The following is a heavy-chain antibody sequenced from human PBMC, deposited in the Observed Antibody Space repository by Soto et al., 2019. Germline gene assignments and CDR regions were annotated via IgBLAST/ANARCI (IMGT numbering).Heavy chain of an antibody. D-gene: IGHD1-26*01. CDR1: GFTFSNAW. Sequence: EVQLVESGGGLVKPGGSLRLSCAASGFTFSNAWMTWVRQAPGKGLEWVGRIKSETDDGTTDYAAPVKGRFTISRDDSKNMLYLQMNSLKTEDTAVYYCTTIRLTWGYWGQGTLVTVSS. V-gene: IGHV3-15*01. J-gene: IGHJ4*02. CDR2: IKSETDDGTT. CDR3: TTIRLTWGY.